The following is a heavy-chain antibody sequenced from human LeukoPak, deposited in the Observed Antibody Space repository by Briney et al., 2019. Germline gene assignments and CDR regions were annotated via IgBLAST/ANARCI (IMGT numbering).Heavy chain of an antibody. Sequence: GGSLRLSCAASGFTFSSYAMSWVRQAPGKGLEWVSAISGSGGSTYYADSVKGRFTISRDNSKNTLYLQMNSLRAEDTAVYYCAKGDYYGSGSREFDYWSQGTLVTVSS. CDR1: GFTFSSYA. J-gene: IGHJ4*02. CDR2: ISGSGGST. CDR3: AKGDYYGSGSREFDY. D-gene: IGHD3-10*01. V-gene: IGHV3-23*01.